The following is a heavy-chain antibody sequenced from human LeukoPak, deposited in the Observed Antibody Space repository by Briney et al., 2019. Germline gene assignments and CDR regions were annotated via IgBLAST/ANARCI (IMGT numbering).Heavy chain of an antibody. J-gene: IGHJ4*02. CDR2: VKSDGSNP. Sequence: GGSLTLSCAPSRFRVSNYWVRWVRQAPGKGLVWVSRVKSDGSNPSYAHSVKGRFTISRDNAENMLYLQMNTLGAEDTAVYYCARDIVSGSGSLDYWGQGTLVTVSS. D-gene: IGHD3-10*01. CDR3: ARDIVSGSGSLDY. CDR1: RFRVSNYW. V-gene: IGHV3-74*01.